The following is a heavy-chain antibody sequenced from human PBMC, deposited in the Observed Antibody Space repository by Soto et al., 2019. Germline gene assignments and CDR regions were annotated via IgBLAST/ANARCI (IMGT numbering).Heavy chain of an antibody. CDR2: IWYDGSKQ. CDR1: GFVFSNFG. Sequence: GGSLRLSCVVSGFVFSNFGMHWVRQAPDKGLEWLAVIWYDGSKQYYGDSVKGRFTISRDNSKNTLYLQMNSLRAEDTAVYYCASEYCSGGRCYYYGMDVWGQGTTVTVSS. J-gene: IGHJ6*02. V-gene: IGHV3-33*01. D-gene: IGHD2-15*01. CDR3: ASEYCSGGRCYYYGMDV.